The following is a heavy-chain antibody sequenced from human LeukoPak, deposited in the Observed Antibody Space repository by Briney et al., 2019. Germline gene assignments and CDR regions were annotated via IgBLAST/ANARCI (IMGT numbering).Heavy chain of an antibody. CDR2: INHSGST. J-gene: IGHJ4*02. D-gene: IGHD5-18*01. V-gene: IGHV4-34*01. CDR1: GGSFSGYY. CDR3: ARGPTNTAMFSGTIDY. Sequence: SETLSLTCAVYGGSFSGYYWSWIRQPPGKGLEWIGEINHSGSTNDNPSLKSRVTISVDTSKNQFSLKLSSVTAADTAVYYCARGPTNTAMFSGTIDYWGQGTLVTVSS.